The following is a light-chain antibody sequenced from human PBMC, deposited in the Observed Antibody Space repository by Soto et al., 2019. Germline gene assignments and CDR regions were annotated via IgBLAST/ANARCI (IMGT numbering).Light chain of an antibody. J-gene: IGLJ1*01. V-gene: IGLV2-11*01. CDR3: CSHAGSYTYV. Sequence: QSALTQPRSVSGSPGQSLTISCTGTSSDVGGYNYVSWYQQHPGKAPKLMIYDVTKRPSVVPDRFSGSKSGNTASLTISGHQAEEAGDYYCCSHAGSYTYVFGTGTKLTVL. CDR1: SSDVGGYNY. CDR2: DVT.